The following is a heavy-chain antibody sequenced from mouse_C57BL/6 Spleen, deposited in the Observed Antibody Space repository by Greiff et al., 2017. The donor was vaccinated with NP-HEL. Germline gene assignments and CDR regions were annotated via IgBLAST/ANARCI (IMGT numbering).Heavy chain of an antibody. CDR1: GFTFSDYG. CDR3: ARSHYYGSSPFAY. J-gene: IGHJ3*01. Sequence: EVQGVESGGGLVKPGGSLKLSCAASGFTFSDYGMHWVRQAPEKGLEWVAYISSGSSTIYYADTVKGRFTISRDNAKNTLFLQMTSLRSEDTAMYYCARSHYYGSSPFAYWGQGTLVTVSA. V-gene: IGHV5-17*01. D-gene: IGHD1-1*01. CDR2: ISSGSSTI.